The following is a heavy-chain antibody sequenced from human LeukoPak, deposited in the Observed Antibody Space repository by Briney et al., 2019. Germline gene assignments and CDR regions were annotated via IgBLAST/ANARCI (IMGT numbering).Heavy chain of an antibody. CDR3: ARDQYYDSSGYELDY. Sequence: GGSLRLSCAASGFTFSSYAMHWVRQAPGKGLEWVAVISYDGSNKYYADSVKGRFTISRDNSKNTLYLQMNSLRAEDTAVYYCARDQYYDSSGYELDYWGQGTLVTVSS. V-gene: IGHV3-30-3*01. D-gene: IGHD3-22*01. CDR2: ISYDGSNK. CDR1: GFTFSSYA. J-gene: IGHJ4*02.